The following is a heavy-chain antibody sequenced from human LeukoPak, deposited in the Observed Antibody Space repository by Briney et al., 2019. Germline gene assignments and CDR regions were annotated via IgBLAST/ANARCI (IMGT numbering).Heavy chain of an antibody. Sequence: GGSLRLSCAASGFTFRSYGMSWVRQAPGKGLEWVSAISGSGGSTYYADSVRGRFTISRDNSKNTLYLQMNSLRAEDTAVYYCAKRRERRWLQPYFDYWGQGTLVTVSS. D-gene: IGHD5-24*01. V-gene: IGHV3-23*01. CDR3: AKRRERRWLQPYFDY. CDR1: GFTFRSYG. J-gene: IGHJ4*02. CDR2: ISGSGGST.